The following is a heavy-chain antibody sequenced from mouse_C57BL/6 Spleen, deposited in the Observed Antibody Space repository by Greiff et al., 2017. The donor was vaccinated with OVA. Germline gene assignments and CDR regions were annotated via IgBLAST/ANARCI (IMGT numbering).Heavy chain of an antibody. Sequence: EVQLVESGEGLVKPGGSLKLSCAASGFTFSSYAMSWVRQTPEKRLEWVAYISSGGDYIYYADTVKGRFTISRDNARNTLYLQMSSLKSEDTAMYYCTRGNWDGNYFDYWGQGTTLTVSS. V-gene: IGHV5-9-1*02. J-gene: IGHJ2*01. CDR3: TRGNWDGNYFDY. CDR2: ISSGGDYI. CDR1: GFTFSSYA. D-gene: IGHD4-1*01.